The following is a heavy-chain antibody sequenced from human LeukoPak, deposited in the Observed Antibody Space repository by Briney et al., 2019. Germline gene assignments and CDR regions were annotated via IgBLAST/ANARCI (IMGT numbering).Heavy chain of an antibody. CDR3: ASAQYSGGPVYYFDY. V-gene: IGHV5-51*01. D-gene: IGHD6-19*01. Sequence: GESLKISCKGSGYSFSTYWIGWVRQMPGKGLEWMGIIYPADSDTRYSPSFQGQVTISADKSISTAYLQWDTLRASDTAMYYCASAQYSGGPVYYFDYWGQGTLVTVSS. J-gene: IGHJ4*02. CDR2: IYPADSDT. CDR1: GYSFSTYW.